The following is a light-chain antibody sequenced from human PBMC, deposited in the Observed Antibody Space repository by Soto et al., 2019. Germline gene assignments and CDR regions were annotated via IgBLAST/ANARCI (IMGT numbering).Light chain of an antibody. V-gene: IGKV3-20*01. CDR1: QAVRSDY. CDR3: QQHHSSPPT. J-gene: IGKJ1*01. Sequence: ENVLTQSPGTLSSSPGESATLSCRANQAVRSDYLAWYQQKPGQAPRLLIYGGSSRATGIPDRFSGSGSGTDFTLTISRLEPEDFAVYYCQQHHSSPPTFGQGTKVDIK. CDR2: GGS.